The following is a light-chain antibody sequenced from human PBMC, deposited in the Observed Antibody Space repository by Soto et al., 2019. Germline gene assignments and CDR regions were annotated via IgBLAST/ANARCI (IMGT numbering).Light chain of an antibody. CDR2: GTR. CDR3: QSYDNSLSGPEV. V-gene: IGLV1-40*01. CDR1: TSNIGAGSD. J-gene: IGLJ1*01. Sequence: QSVLSQPPSVSGAPGQRVTISCAGSTSNIGAGSDVHWYQQFPGTAPKLLIYGTRNRPSGVPDRFSGSKSGTSASLAITGLQADDEADYYCQSYDNSLSGPEVFGTGTKVTVL.